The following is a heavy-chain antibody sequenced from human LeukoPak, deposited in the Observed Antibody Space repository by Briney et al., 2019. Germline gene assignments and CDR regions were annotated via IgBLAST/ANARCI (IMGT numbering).Heavy chain of an antibody. V-gene: IGHV3-64D*06. CDR2: ISDNGGST. CDR1: GFTFNTYA. D-gene: IGHD3-22*01. J-gene: IGHJ4*02. Sequence: GGSLSLSCSTSGFTFNTYAMHWVRQAPGKGLEYVSSISDNGGSTNYADSVKGRFIISRDNSKSTVYLQMSSLRPEDTAVYHCVSQAEGYYSGPFDYWGQRTLVTVSS. CDR3: VSQAEGYYSGPFDY.